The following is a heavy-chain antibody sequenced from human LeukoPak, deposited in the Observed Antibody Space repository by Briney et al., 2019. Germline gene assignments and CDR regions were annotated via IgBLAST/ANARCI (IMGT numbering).Heavy chain of an antibody. CDR1: GGSISSYY. CDR3: AREGVWTESDY. CDR2: IYTSGST. J-gene: IGHJ4*02. V-gene: IGHV4-4*07. D-gene: IGHD3/OR15-3a*01. Sequence: PSETLSLTRTVSGGSISSYYWSWIRQPAGKGLEWIGRIYTSGSTNYNPSLESRVTMSVDTSKNQFSLKLSSVTAADTAVYYCAREGVWTESDYWGQGTLVTVSS.